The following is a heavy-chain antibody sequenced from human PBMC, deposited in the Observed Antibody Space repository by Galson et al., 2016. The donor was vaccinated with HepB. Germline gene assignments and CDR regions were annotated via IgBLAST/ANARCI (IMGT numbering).Heavy chain of an antibody. V-gene: IGHV3-74*01. J-gene: IGHJ4*02. CDR3: ARVDLPGMGFDY. D-gene: IGHD2-2*01. Sequence: SLRLSCAASGFTFNSYWMHWVRQAPGKGLVWVSRINSDESRIHYADSVMGRFTISRDNAKNTLYLQMNSLRAEDTAVYYCARVDLPGMGFDYWGQGILVTVSS. CDR1: GFTFNSYW. CDR2: INSDESRI.